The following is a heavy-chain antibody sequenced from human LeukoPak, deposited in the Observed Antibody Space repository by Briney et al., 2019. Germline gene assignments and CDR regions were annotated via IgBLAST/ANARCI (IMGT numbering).Heavy chain of an antibody. CDR1: GGSISSGGYY. V-gene: IGHV4-31*03. CDR3: ARGEGYCSGGSCYFDAFDI. J-gene: IGHJ3*02. CDR2: IYYSGST. D-gene: IGHD2-15*01. Sequence: SETLSLTCTVSGGSISSGGYYWSWIRQHPGKGLEWIGYIYYSGSTYYNPSLKSRVTISVDTSKNQFSLKLSSVTAVDTAVYYCARGEGYCSGGSCYFDAFDIWGQGTMVTVSS.